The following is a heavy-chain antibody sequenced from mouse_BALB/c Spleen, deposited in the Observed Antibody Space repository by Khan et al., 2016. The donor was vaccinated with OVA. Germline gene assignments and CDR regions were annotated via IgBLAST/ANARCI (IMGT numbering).Heavy chain of an antibody. J-gene: IGHJ3*01. Sequence: EVELVESGGDLVKPGGSLKLSCTASGFTFSTYGMSWVRPAPDKRLEWVATVSTGGSYTYYPYSVKGRFTISRDNAKNTMYLQMSGVRSEDTAMFYCTRLAYYYDSEGFAYWGQGTLVTVSA. CDR2: VSTGGSYT. D-gene: IGHD1-1*01. V-gene: IGHV5-6*01. CDR3: TRLAYYYDSEGFAY. CDR1: GFTFSTYG.